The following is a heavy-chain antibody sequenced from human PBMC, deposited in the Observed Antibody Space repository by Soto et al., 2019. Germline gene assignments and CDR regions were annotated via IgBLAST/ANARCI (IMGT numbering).Heavy chain of an antibody. V-gene: IGHV1-3*01. Sequence: VASVKVSCKASGYTFTSYAMHWVRQAPGQRLEWMGWINAGNGNTKYSQKFQGRVTITRDTSASTAYMELSSLRSEDTAVYYCARDPAYSSSWPRYYYYYMDVWGKGTTVTVSS. CDR2: INAGNGNT. D-gene: IGHD6-13*01. CDR3: ARDPAYSSSWPRYYYYYMDV. J-gene: IGHJ6*03. CDR1: GYTFTSYA.